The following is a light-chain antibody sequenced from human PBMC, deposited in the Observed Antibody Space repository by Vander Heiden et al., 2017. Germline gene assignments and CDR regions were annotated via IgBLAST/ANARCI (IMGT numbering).Light chain of an antibody. CDR2: GAS. CDR3: QQYNNWPPHT. CDR1: QSVSSN. J-gene: IGKJ2*01. Sequence: PATLSVSPGERATLSCRASQSVSSNLAWYQQKPGQAPRLLIYGASTRATGIPARFSGSGSGTEFTLTISSLQSEDFAVYYCQQYNNWPPHTFGQGTKLEIK. V-gene: IGKV3-15*01.